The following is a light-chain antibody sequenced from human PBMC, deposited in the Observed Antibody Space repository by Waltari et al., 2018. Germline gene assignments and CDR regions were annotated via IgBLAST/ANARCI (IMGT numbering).Light chain of an antibody. CDR3: QQSYSTPRT. V-gene: IGKV1-39*01. J-gene: IGKJ2*01. Sequence: DIQMTPSPSSLSASVGDRVTITCQASQSISSYLNWYQQKPGKSPKLLIYAASSLQSGVPSRFSSSGSGTDFTLTISSLQPEDFATYYCQQSYSTPRTFGQGTKLEIK. CDR2: AAS. CDR1: QSISSY.